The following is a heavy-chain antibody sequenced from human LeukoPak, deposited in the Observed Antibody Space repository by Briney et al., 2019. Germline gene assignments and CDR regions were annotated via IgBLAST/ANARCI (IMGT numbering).Heavy chain of an antibody. CDR1: GGSISSGDYY. Sequence: SDTLSLTCAVSGGSISSGDYYWSWIRQPPGKGLEWIGYIYYSGSAYYNPSLKSRVTISVDTSKNQFSLKLSSVTAADTAVYYCARLDSLSWYHDYWGQGTLVTVSS. J-gene: IGHJ4*02. CDR2: IYYSGSA. D-gene: IGHD6-13*01. CDR3: ARLDSLSWYHDY. V-gene: IGHV4-30-4*02.